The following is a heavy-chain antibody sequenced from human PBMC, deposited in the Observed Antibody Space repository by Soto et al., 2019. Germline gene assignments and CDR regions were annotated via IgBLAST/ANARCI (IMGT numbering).Heavy chain of an antibody. D-gene: IGHD3-16*01. CDR3: ARARYHVGGVDFAD. Sequence: SETLSLTCTVSGGSISSGGYYLSWILQHPGKGLEWIGYIYYSWSTYYNPSLKSRVTISLDTSKNQFSLKLSSVTSSDTAVYYCARARYHVGGVDFADWGPGTLVTLSS. V-gene: IGHV4-31*03. CDR2: IYYSWST. J-gene: IGHJ4*02. CDR1: GGSISSGGYY.